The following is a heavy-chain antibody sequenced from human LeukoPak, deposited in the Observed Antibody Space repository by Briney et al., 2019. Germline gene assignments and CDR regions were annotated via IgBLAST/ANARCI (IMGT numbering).Heavy chain of an antibody. CDR2: IYHSGST. D-gene: IGHD3/OR15-3a*01. CDR1: GYSISSGYY. Sequence: SETLSLTCTVSGYSISSGYYWGWIRQPPGKGLEWIGSIYHSGSTYYNPSLKSRVTIPVDKSKNQFSLKLSSVTAADTAVYYCARALSDFSNFDYWGQGTLVTVSS. V-gene: IGHV4-38-2*02. CDR3: ARALSDFSNFDY. J-gene: IGHJ4*02.